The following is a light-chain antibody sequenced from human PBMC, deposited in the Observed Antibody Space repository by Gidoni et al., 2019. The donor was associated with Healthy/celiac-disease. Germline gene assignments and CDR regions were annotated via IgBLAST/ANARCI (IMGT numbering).Light chain of an antibody. J-gene: IGLJ3*02. CDR3: ATWDDCLNGRV. V-gene: IGLV1-44*01. CDR2: SIN. Sequence: QSVLTQPPSPSGTPGQGATISCSGRSSNIGSYTVNWYQQLPGTAPKLLIYSINQRPSVVPDRFFGSKYGTSASLAISGLQSEDEADYYCATWDDCLNGRVFGGGTKLTVL. CDR1: SSNIGSYT.